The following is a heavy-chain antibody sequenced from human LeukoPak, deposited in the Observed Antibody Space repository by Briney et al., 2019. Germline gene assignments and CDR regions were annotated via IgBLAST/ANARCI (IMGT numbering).Heavy chain of an antibody. CDR3: AREMAPPYSSSSNWFDP. CDR1: GDPINSIDW. J-gene: IGHJ5*02. CDR2: IYHSGGT. D-gene: IGHD6-13*01. V-gene: IGHV4-4*02. Sequence: PSETLSLTCAVSGDPINSIDWWSWFRQSPARGLEWMGEIYHSGGTNYNPSLKSRVTISVDKSKNHLSLKLTSVTAADTAVYYCAREMAPPYSSSSNWFDPWGQGTLVTVSS.